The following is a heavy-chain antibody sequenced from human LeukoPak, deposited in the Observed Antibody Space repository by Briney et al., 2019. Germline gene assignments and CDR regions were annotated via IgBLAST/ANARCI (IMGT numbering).Heavy chain of an antibody. Sequence: GASVKVSCKASGYTFTSYGISWVREAPGQGREWMGWISAYNGNTNYAQKLQGRVTMTTDTSTSTAYLELRSLRSDDPAVYYCARDEYDYVWGSYRLIDYWGQGTLVPVSS. CDR2: ISAYNGNT. D-gene: IGHD3-16*02. CDR1: GYTFTSYG. CDR3: ARDEYDYVWGSYRLIDY. V-gene: IGHV1-18*01. J-gene: IGHJ4*02.